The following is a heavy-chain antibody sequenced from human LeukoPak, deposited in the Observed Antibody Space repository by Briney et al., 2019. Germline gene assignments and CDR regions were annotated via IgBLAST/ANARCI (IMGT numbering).Heavy chain of an antibody. Sequence: GASVKVSCKASGGTFSSYAISWVRQAPGQGLEWMGGIIPIFGTANYAQKFQGRVTITADESTSTAYMELSSLGSEDTAVYYCAGISEELLQDYYYYMDVWGKGTTVTVSS. J-gene: IGHJ6*03. CDR1: GGTFSSYA. CDR2: IIPIFGTA. V-gene: IGHV1-69*13. CDR3: AGISEELLQDYYYYMDV. D-gene: IGHD1-26*01.